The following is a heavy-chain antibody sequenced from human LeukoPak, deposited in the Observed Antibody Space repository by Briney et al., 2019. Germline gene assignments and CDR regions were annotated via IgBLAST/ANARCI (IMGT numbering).Heavy chain of an antibody. D-gene: IGHD3-22*01. J-gene: IGHJ4*02. Sequence: SETLSLTCAVYGGSFSGYYWSWIRQPPGKGLEWIGEINHSGSTNYNPSLKSRVTISVDTSKNQFSLKLSSVTAADTAVYYCARWDSSGKIIDYWGQGTLVTVSS. CDR1: GGSFSGYY. V-gene: IGHV4-34*01. CDR2: INHSGST. CDR3: ARWDSSGKIIDY.